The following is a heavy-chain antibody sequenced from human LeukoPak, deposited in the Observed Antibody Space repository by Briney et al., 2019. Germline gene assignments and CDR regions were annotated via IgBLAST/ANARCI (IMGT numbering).Heavy chain of an antibody. CDR1: GFTFSSYA. CDR2: ISGSGGST. D-gene: IGHD3-22*01. CDR3: AKVRDYYDSSGYLDAFDI. Sequence: GGSLRLSCAASGFTFSSYAMSWVRQAPGKGLEWVSAISGSGGSTYYADSVKGRFTISRDNSKNTLYLQMNRLRAEDTAVYYGAKVRDYYDSSGYLDAFDIWGQGTMVTVSS. V-gene: IGHV3-23*01. J-gene: IGHJ3*02.